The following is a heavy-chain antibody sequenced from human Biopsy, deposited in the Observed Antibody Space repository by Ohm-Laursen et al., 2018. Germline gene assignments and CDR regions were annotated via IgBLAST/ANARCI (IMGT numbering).Heavy chain of an antibody. CDR3: VREPKTGTSEAWYFDL. CDR1: GASVKTSGYF. CDR2: IFYNERT. Sequence: TLSLTCSVSGASVKTSGYFWAWIRQRPGKGLEGIGYIFYNERTHYNPSLTSRLAISFDTSNNRISLQLRSVRVADTYAYYCVREPKTGTSEAWYFDLWGRGSPVTVPS. J-gene: IGHJ2*01. D-gene: IGHD3-9*01. V-gene: IGHV4-31*03.